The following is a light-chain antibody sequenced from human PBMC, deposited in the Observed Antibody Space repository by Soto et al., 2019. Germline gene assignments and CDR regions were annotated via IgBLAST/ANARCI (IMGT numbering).Light chain of an antibody. Sequence: VLTQSPDTLSVYPGERATLSCRASQTVGSNLAWYQQKPGQAPRLLIYGASTRASDTPARFSGSGSVTEFALTISSLQSEDFAVYYCQQYNNWPITFGQGTRLEI. CDR2: GAS. J-gene: IGKJ5*01. CDR3: QQYNNWPIT. CDR1: QTVGSN. V-gene: IGKV3D-15*01.